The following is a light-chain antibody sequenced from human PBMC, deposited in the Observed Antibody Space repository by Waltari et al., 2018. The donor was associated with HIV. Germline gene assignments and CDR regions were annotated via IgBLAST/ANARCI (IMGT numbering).Light chain of an antibody. CDR1: QNVNSW. CDR3: QQYETCCT. CDR2: TAS. V-gene: IGKV1-5*03. J-gene: IGKJ2*02. Sequence: DIRLTQSPSILSAAIGDEVTISCRASQNVNSWLAWYQQKPGKGPKLLIHTASSSVTGGPSRCSGSGSGTVFTLTINGLQADDFATYYCQQYETCCTFGQGTKL.